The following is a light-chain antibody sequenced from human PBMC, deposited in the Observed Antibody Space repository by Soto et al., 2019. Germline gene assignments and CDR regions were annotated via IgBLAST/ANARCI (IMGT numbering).Light chain of an antibody. CDR3: SSYSISTAYL. J-gene: IGLJ1*01. CDR1: PSNIGAGYH. Sequence: QSVLTQPPSVSAAPGQRVTISCTGGPSNIGAGYHVHWYQQFPGTAPRLLIFGSSTRPSGVPDRFSGSKSGTSASLAITGLQAEDEADYFCSSYSISTAYLFGTGTKVTVL. V-gene: IGLV1-40*01. CDR2: GSS.